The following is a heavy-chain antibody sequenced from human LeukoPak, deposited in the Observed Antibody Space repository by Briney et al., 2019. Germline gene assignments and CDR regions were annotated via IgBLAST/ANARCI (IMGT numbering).Heavy chain of an antibody. J-gene: IGHJ4*02. D-gene: IGHD2-15*01. V-gene: IGHV3-7*01. CDR2: INPAGTET. CDR1: GFSFSAYW. Sequence: GGSLRLSCAASGFSFSAYWMTWIRQAPGTGLEWVANINPAGTETYYVDPVKGRFTISRDNAKNLLYLQMNSLRAEDTAVYYCARFGYVAAVDLWGQGTLVTVSS. CDR3: ARFGYVAAVDL.